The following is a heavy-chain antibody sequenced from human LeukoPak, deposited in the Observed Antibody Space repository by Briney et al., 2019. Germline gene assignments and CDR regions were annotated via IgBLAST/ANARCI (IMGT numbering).Heavy chain of an antibody. D-gene: IGHD3-10*01. CDR3: ARVGHYYYGSGSYLGGFDY. V-gene: IGHV4-34*01. Sequence: SETLSLTCAVYGGSFSGYYWSWIRQPPGKGLEWIGEINHSGSTNYNPSLKSRVIISVDRSKNQFSLKLSSVTAADTAVYYCARVGHYYYGSGSYLGGFDYWGQGTLVTVSS. J-gene: IGHJ4*02. CDR2: INHSGST. CDR1: GGSFSGYY.